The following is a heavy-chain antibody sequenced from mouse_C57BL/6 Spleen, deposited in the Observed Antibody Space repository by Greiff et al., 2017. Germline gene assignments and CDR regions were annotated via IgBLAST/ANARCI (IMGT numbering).Heavy chain of an antibody. CDR1: GYTFTDYY. J-gene: IGHJ2*01. CDR3: ARRGSGDYFDY. D-gene: IGHD1-1*01. Sequence: QVQLQQSGAELVRPGASVKLSCKASGYTFTDYYINWVKQRPGQGLEWIARIYPGSGNTYYNEKFEGKATLTAEKSSSTAYMQLSSLTSEDSAVYFCARRGSGDYFDYWGQGTTLTVSS. V-gene: IGHV1-76*01. CDR2: IYPGSGNT.